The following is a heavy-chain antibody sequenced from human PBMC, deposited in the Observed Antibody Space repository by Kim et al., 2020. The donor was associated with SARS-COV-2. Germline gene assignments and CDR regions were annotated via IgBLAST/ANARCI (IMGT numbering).Heavy chain of an antibody. J-gene: IGHJ6*02. V-gene: IGHV3-11*04. Sequence: GGSLRLSCAASGFTFSDYPMTWIRQAPGKGLEWVSYIISSASTIYYADSVKGRFTISRDNAKNSLYLQMNSLRAEDTAVYYCARSPHYDILTGYFTIDYYYGMAVWGQGTTVTVSS. D-gene: IGHD3-9*01. CDR1: GFTFSDYP. CDR3: ARSPHYDILTGYFTIDYYYGMAV. CDR2: IISSASTI.